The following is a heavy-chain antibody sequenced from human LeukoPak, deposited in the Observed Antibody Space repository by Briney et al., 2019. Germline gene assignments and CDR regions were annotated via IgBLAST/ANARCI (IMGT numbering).Heavy chain of an antibody. Sequence: GSLRLSCAASGFTFSNYAMSWVRQAPGKGLEWVSAISGSGGSTYYGDSVKGRFTISRDNSKNALYLQMNSLRAEDTAVYYCAKDRDTSYFDYWGQGTLVTVSS. J-gene: IGHJ4*02. CDR2: ISGSGGST. D-gene: IGHD3-16*01. CDR1: GFTFSNYA. V-gene: IGHV3-23*01. CDR3: AKDRDTSYFDY.